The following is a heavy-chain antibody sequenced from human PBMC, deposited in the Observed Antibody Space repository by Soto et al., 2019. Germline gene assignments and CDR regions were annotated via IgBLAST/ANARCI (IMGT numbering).Heavy chain of an antibody. CDR1: DYTFTRNG. CDR2: ISPNSGNT. CDR3: VKDRDSNSWPSRDV. J-gene: IGHJ6*02. D-gene: IGHD3-22*01. Sequence: QVHLVQSGAEVKKPGASVNVSCKTSDYTFTRNGISWVRQAPGQGLEWMGWISPNSGNTRYAQKLQDRVIMTTDTSTSTAYMELRSLRSDDTAVYYCVKDRDSNSWPSRDVWGPGTTVTVSS. V-gene: IGHV1-18*01.